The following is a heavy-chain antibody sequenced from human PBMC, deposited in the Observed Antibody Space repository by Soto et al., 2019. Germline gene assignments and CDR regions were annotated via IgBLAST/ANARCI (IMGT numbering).Heavy chain of an antibody. Sequence: QVQLQESGPGLVKPSQTLSLTCTVSGGSISSGGYYWSWIRQHPGKGLEWIGYIYYSGSTYYNPSPRSRVTRSVDTSNNQFSRKLSSVTAADTAVYYCARDRNSGYWVDAFDIWGQGTMVTVSS. CDR2: IYYSGST. D-gene: IGHD3-22*01. CDR3: ARDRNSGYWVDAFDI. V-gene: IGHV4-31*03. J-gene: IGHJ3*02. CDR1: GGSISSGGYY.